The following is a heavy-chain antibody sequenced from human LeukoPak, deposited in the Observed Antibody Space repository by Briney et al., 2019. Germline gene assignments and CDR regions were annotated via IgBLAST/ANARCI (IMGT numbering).Heavy chain of an antibody. CDR1: GFTFRSYG. Sequence: PGGSLRLSCAVSGFTFRSYGMHWVRQAPGKGLEWVSAISGSGGSTYYADSVKGRFTISRDNSKNTLYLQMNSLRAEDTAVYYCAKSDYYDSSGPFDYWGQGTLVTVSS. CDR3: AKSDYYDSSGPFDY. CDR2: ISGSGGST. D-gene: IGHD3-22*01. V-gene: IGHV3-23*01. J-gene: IGHJ4*02.